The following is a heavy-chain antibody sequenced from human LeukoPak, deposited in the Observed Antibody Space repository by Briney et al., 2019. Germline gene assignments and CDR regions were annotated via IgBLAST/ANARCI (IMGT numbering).Heavy chain of an antibody. D-gene: IGHD3-3*01. CDR2: IYYSGST. V-gene: IGHV4-59*12. J-gene: IGHJ2*01. CDR3: ARDAPYDFWSGYPNWYFDL. CDR1: GGSISIYY. Sequence: SETLSLTCTVSGGSISIYYWSWIRQPPGKGLEWIGYIYYSGSTNYNPSLKSRVTISVDTSKNQFSLKLSSVTAADTAVYYCARDAPYDFWSGYPNWYFDLWGRGTLVTVSS.